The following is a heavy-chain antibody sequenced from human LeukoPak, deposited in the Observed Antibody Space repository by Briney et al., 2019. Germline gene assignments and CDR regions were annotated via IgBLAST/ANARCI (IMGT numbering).Heavy chain of an antibody. D-gene: IGHD6-13*01. CDR2: INWNGGNI. CDR1: GGSISSYY. J-gene: IGHJ6*03. CDR3: AKDIAAAGTSGGYMDV. V-gene: IGHV3-9*01. Sequence: LSLTCTVSGGSISSYYWSWVRQAPGKGLEWVSGINWNGGNIGYADSVKGRFTSFRDNAKNSLYLQMNSLRAEDTALYYCAKDIAAAGTSGGYMDVWGKGTTVTISS.